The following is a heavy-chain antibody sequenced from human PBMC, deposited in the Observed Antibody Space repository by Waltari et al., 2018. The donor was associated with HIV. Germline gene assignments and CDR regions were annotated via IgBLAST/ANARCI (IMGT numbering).Heavy chain of an antibody. D-gene: IGHD2-2*01. CDR3: ATPAAKGTWFDS. CDR2: SLPILGEP. V-gene: IGHV1-69*02. CDR1: GVTANTFP. J-gene: IGHJ5*01. Sequence: QVQLVHSGDEVRKSGSSVKVSCKASGVTANTFPTNWMRQAPGHRLEWVGRLEWSVRSLPILGEPAYSQKLKGRLTLSADTATNTAFLQLSSLRSDDTAVYDCATPAAKGTWFDSWGQGSQIIVSS.